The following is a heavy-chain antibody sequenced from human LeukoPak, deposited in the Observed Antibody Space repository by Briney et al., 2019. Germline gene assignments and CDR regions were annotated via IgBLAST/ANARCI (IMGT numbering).Heavy chain of an antibody. J-gene: IGHJ6*02. CDR2: IYSSSGST. Sequence: SETLSLTCNVSGASIRTYYWCWIRQPAGKGLEWIGRIYSSSGSTNYNPSLKSRVTMSLDTSKSQFSLKLSSVTAADTAVYYCARIGVGFGMDVWGQGTIVTVSS. CDR3: ARIGVGFGMDV. D-gene: IGHD2-15*01. CDR1: GASIRTYY. V-gene: IGHV4-4*07.